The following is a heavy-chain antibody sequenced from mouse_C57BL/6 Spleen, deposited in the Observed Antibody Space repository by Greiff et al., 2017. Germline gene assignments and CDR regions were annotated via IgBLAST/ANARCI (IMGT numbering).Heavy chain of an antibody. J-gene: IGHJ2*01. Sequence: EVQLQQSGAELVRPGASVKLSCTASGFNIKDDYMHWVKQRPEQGLEWIGWFDPENGDTEYASKFQGKATITADTSSNTAYLQLSSLTSEDTAVYYCTTDSSHYCDYWGQGTTLTVSS. CDR3: TTDSSHYCDY. D-gene: IGHD1-1*01. CDR1: GFNIKDDY. V-gene: IGHV14-4*01. CDR2: FDPENGDT.